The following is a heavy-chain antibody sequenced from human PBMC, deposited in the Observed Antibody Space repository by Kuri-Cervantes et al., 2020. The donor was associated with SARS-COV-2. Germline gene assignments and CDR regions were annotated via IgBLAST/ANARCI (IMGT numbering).Heavy chain of an antibody. V-gene: IGHV3-53*01. J-gene: IGHJ4*02. D-gene: IGHD3-22*01. CDR3: ARDLLNYYDSSGYGY. Sequence: GESLKISCAVSGFTVSRNYMSWVRQAPGKGLEWVSVTYSGGNAYYADSVKGRFTISRDNAKNSLYLQMNSLRAEDTAVYYCARDLLNYYDSSGYGYWGQGTLVTVSS. CDR1: GFTVSRNY. CDR2: TYSGGNA.